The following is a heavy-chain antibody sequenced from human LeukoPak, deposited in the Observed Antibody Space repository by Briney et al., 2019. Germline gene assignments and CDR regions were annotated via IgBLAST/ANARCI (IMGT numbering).Heavy chain of an antibody. CDR1: GGTFSSYA. J-gene: IGHJ4*02. CDR2: IIPILGIA. V-gene: IGHV1-69*04. D-gene: IGHD6-19*01. CDR3: ARDSNSSGWYGYRSFDY. Sequence: ASVKVSCKASGGTFSSYAISWVRQAPGQGLEWMGRIIPILGIANYAQKFQGRVTITADKSTSTAYMELNSLRAEDTAVYYCARDSNSSGWYGYRSFDYWGQGTLVTVSS.